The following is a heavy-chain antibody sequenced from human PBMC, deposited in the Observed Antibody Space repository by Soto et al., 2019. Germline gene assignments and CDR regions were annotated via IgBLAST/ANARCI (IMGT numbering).Heavy chain of an antibody. V-gene: IGHV4-59*01. D-gene: IGHD3-10*01. Sequence: SETLSLTFTGSDGSISRYYWSWIRQPPGKGLEWIGYIYYRGSTNYNPSLKSRVTISVDTSKNQFSLKLSSVTAADTAVYYCVRDRVMVRGVITNYYYYYMDVWGKGTRVTVS. J-gene: IGHJ6*03. CDR2: IYYRGST. CDR1: DGSISRYY. CDR3: VRDRVMVRGVITNYYYYYMDV.